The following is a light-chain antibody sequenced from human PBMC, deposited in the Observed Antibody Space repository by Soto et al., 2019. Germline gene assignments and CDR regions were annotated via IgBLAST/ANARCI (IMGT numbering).Light chain of an antibody. J-gene: IGLJ1*01. CDR2: DVS. CDR3: SSYTTSNTYV. CDR1: SSDVGSYNR. Sequence: QSLLTQPPSVSGSPGQSVAISCTGTSSDVGSYNRVSWYQQPPGTAPKLMIFDVSNRPSGVPDRFSGSKSGNTASLTISGLQAEDEAYYYCSSYTTSNTYVFGTGTKVTVL. V-gene: IGLV2-18*02.